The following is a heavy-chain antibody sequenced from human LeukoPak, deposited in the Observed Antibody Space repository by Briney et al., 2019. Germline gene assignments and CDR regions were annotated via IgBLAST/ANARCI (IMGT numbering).Heavy chain of an antibody. V-gene: IGHV1-24*01. D-gene: IGHD2-15*01. CDR1: GYSLTDLS. J-gene: IGHJ4*02. Sequence: GASVKVSCKVSGYSLTDLSMHWVRQAPGKGLEWMGGYDPEHEETIYAQKFQGRVTMTEDTSSDTAYMELSSLRSEDTAVYYCALTVVAATGNFDYWGQGTLVTVSS. CDR3: ALTVVAATGNFDY. CDR2: YDPEHEET.